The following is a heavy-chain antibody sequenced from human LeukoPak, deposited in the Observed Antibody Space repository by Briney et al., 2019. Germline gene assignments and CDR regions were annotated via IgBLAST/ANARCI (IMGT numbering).Heavy chain of an antibody. Sequence: GGSLRLSCAASGFTVSSNYMSWVRQAPGKGLAWVSRINNDGSSTSYADSVKGRFTISRDNAKNTLYLQMNSLRAEDTAVYYCATSMAGFNWFDPWGQGTLVTVSS. V-gene: IGHV3-74*01. CDR2: INNDGSST. CDR3: ATSMAGFNWFDP. J-gene: IGHJ5*02. CDR1: GFTVSSNY. D-gene: IGHD6-19*01.